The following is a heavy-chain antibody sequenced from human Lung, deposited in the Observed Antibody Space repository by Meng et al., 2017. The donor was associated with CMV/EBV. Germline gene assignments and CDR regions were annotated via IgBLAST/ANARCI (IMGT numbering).Heavy chain of an antibody. D-gene: IGHD3-16*01. V-gene: IGHV3-23*01. CDR3: AMGSDAYA. J-gene: IGHJ5*02. CDR1: GFTFSDFA. Sequence: WGSGGGLGNSGGPLRPSCADSGFTFSDFAMTWVRQVPGQGLEWVSIITKEGTTYYAESVKGRFSITRDNFKNTVYVDMKTLQAEDTALYYCAMGSDAYAWGQGTLVTVSS. CDR2: ITKEGTT.